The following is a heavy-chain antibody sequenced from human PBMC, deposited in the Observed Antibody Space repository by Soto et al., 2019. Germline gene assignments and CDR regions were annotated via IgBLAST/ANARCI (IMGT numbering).Heavy chain of an antibody. D-gene: IGHD3-22*01. CDR2: ISGSGGST. Sequence: EVQLLESGGGLVQPGGSLRLSCAASGFTFSSYAMSWVRQAPGKGLEWVSRISGSGGSTYYADSVKGRFTISRDNSKNTLSLQMNSLRAEDTAVYYCARTVYYYDSRGYYSYWGQGTLVSVSS. CDR1: GFTFSSYA. CDR3: ARTVYYYDSRGYYSY. V-gene: IGHV3-23*01. J-gene: IGHJ4*02.